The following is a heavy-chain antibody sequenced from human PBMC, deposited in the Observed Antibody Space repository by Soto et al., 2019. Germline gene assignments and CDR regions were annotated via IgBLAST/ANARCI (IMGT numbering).Heavy chain of an antibody. V-gene: IGHV3-30*09. CDR3: ARRAWDSYYAIDV. Sequence: QLVESGGGEVQPGRSPRLSCAASGFTYTDFALHWVRQAPGKGLEWVAIISYDGSDKYYADSVKGRFAISRDNPKNTLYLEMNSLRPEDTAVYFCARRAWDSYYAIDVWGQGTTVTVFS. J-gene: IGHJ6*02. CDR1: GFTYTDFA. D-gene: IGHD3-22*01. CDR2: ISYDGSDK.